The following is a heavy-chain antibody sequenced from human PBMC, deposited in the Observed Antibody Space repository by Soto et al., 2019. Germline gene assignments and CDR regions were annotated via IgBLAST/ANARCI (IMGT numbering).Heavy chain of an antibody. V-gene: IGHV3-74*01. CDR2: INSDGSDS. CDR1: GFTFSNFW. D-gene: IGHD1-26*01. J-gene: IGHJ4*02. CDR3: VRDDPGLGMDY. Sequence: HPGGSLRLSCAASGFTFSNFWMHWVRQAPGKGLVWVSHINSDGSDSTYADSVKGRFTISRDNAKNTLYLQMSSLRAEDTAVYFCVRDDPGLGMDYWGLGTLVTVSS.